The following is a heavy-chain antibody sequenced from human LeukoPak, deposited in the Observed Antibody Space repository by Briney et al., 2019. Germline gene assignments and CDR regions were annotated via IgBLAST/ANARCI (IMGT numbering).Heavy chain of an antibody. CDR1: GFTFRSYE. CDR3: ARANYYDISGYDY. CDR2: ITSSGNTI. Sequence: GGSLRLSCAASGFTFRSYEMNWVRQAPGEGLEWVSYITSSGNTIYYADSVKGRFTTSRDNAKNSLYLQMNSLRAEDTAVYYCARANYYDISGYDYWGQGTLVTVSS. J-gene: IGHJ4*02. V-gene: IGHV3-48*03. D-gene: IGHD3-22*01.